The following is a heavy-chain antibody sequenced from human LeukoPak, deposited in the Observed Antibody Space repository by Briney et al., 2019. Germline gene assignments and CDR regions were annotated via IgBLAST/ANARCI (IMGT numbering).Heavy chain of an antibody. V-gene: IGHV1-24*01. Sequence: ASVTVSCKVSGYTLTELSMHWVRQAPGKGLEWMGGFDPEDGETIYAQKFQGRVTMTEDTSTDTAYMELSSLRSEDTAVYYCATTVSVGATTGGAFDIWGQGTMVTVSS. CDR1: GYTLTELS. D-gene: IGHD1-26*01. CDR3: ATTVSVGATTGGAFDI. CDR2: FDPEDGET. J-gene: IGHJ3*02.